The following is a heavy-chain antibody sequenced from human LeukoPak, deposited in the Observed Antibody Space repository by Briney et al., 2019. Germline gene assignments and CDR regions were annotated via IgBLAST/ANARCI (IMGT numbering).Heavy chain of an antibody. CDR2: IKSKTDGGTT. CDR1: GSTFSSYA. J-gene: IGHJ4*02. D-gene: IGHD4-17*01. V-gene: IGHV3-15*01. Sequence: GGSLRLSCAASGSTFSSYAMSWVRQAPGKGLEWVGRIKSKTDGGTTDYAAPVKGRFTISRDDSKNTLYLQMNSLKTEDTAVYYCTTKENDYGDYGFVDYWGQGTLVTVSS. CDR3: TTKENDYGDYGFVDY.